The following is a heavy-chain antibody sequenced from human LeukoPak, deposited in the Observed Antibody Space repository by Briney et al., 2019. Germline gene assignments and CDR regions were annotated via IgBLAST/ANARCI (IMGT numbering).Heavy chain of an antibody. CDR1: GFTVSSNY. CDR3: ARDPGKGYYYYGMDV. V-gene: IGHV3-53*01. Sequence: GGSLRLSCAASGFTVSSNYMSWVRQAPGKGLEWVSVIYSGGSTYYADSVKGGFTISRDNSKNTLYLQMNSLRAEDTAVYYCARDPGKGYYYYGMDVWGQGTTVTVSS. J-gene: IGHJ6*02. CDR2: IYSGGST.